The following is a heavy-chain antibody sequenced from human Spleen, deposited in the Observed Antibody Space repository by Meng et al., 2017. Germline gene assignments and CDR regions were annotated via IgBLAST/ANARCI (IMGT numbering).Heavy chain of an antibody. CDR2: VIAGSGQT. J-gene: IGHJ4*01. CDR1: GYTFTTYT. V-gene: IGHV1-3*01. D-gene: IGHD3-22*01. Sequence: QVQLVQSGAEVKKPGASVRISCKASGYTFTTYTIQWARQAPGQSFEWMGWVIAGSGQTKYSQKLQGRVAITRDTSASTVYMDLSSLISEDTAVYYCARDPTGVGYFDYWGHGSLVTVSS. CDR3: ARDPTGVGYFDY.